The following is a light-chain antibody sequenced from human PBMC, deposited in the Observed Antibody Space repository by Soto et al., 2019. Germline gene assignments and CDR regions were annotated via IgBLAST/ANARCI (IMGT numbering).Light chain of an antibody. CDR1: QGISNY. J-gene: IGKJ3*01. Sequence: DIQMTQSPSSLSASVGDRVTITCRASQGISNYLAWYQQKPGKVPKRLVYASSTLQSGVPSRFSGSGSGTAFTLTISGLQPEDVASYYCQKYNSVPFTFGPGTKVEIK. CDR2: ASS. V-gene: IGKV1-27*01. CDR3: QKYNSVPFT.